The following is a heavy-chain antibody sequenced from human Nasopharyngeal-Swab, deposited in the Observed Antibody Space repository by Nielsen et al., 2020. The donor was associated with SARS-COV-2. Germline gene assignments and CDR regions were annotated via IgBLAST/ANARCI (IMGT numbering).Heavy chain of an antibody. D-gene: IGHD2-15*01. V-gene: IGHV3-23*01. Sequence: GGSLRLSCAASGFTFSSYAMSWVRQAPGKGLEWVSAISGSGGSTYYADSVKGRFTISRDNSKNTLHLQMNSLRAEDTAVYYCAKDWSSRGYCSGGSCYPYYFDYWGQGTLVTVSS. CDR3: AKDWSSRGYCSGGSCYPYYFDY. CDR1: GFTFSSYA. J-gene: IGHJ4*02. CDR2: ISGSGGST.